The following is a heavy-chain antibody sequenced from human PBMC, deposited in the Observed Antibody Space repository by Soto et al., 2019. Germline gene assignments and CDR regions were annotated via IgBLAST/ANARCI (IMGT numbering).Heavy chain of an antibody. CDR1: GGSVSSGSYY. D-gene: IGHD2-2*01. CDR2: IYYSGST. J-gene: IGHJ6*02. Sequence: SETLSLTCTVSGGSVSSGSYYWSWIRQPPGKGLEWIGYIYYSGSTNYNPSLKSRVTISVDTSKNQFSLKLSSVTAADTAVYYCARGDIVVVPSGVGGTYHDVMDVWGQG. V-gene: IGHV4-61*01. CDR3: ARGDIVVVPSGVGGTYHDVMDV.